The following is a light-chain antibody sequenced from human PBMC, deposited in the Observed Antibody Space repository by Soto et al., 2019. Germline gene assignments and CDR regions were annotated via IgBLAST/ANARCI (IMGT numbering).Light chain of an antibody. Sequence: DIQMIQSPSSLSASVGDRVTITCRASQAIGTYLAWYQQRPGKVPNLLIYAASPLQSGFPSRFSGSGSGADFTLTIRSLQPEDGACYYCQNYVSAPQTFGHGTKVDLK. CDR3: QNYVSAPQT. J-gene: IGKJ1*01. V-gene: IGKV1-27*01. CDR2: AAS. CDR1: QAIGTY.